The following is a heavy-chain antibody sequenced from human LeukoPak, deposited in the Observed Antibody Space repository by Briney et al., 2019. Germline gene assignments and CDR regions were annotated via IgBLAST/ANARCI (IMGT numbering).Heavy chain of an antibody. D-gene: IGHD3-9*01. CDR1: GGSFSGYY. CDR3: ARHEGYSRCFDSYAFDP. Sequence: PSETLSLTCAVYGGSFSGYYWSWIRQPPGKGLEWIGEINHSGSTIYNPSLKSRVTISVDTSKNQFSLKLSSVTAADTAVYYCARHEGYSRCFDSYAFDPWGQGTLVTVSS. V-gene: IGHV4-34*01. J-gene: IGHJ5*02. CDR2: INHSGST.